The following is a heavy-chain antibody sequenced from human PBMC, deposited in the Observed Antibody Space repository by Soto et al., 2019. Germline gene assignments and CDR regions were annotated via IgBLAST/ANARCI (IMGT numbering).Heavy chain of an antibody. CDR3: ARVVTMVRGVTDAFDI. V-gene: IGHV3-30-3*01. CDR2: ISYDGSNK. CDR1: GFTFSSYA. J-gene: IGHJ3*02. D-gene: IGHD3-10*01. Sequence: ESGGGVVQPGRSLRLSCAASGFTFSSYAMHWVRQAPGKGLEWVAVISYDGSNKYYADSVKGRFTISRDNSKNTLYLQMNSLRAEDTAVYYCARVVTMVRGVTDAFDIWGQGTMVTVSS.